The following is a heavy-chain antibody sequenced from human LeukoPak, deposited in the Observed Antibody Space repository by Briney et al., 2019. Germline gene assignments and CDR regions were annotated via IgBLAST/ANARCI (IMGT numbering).Heavy chain of an antibody. D-gene: IGHD3-9*01. J-gene: IGHJ6*04. CDR1: AFTFSSYS. CDR3: ARDVLDYDILTGYYGRGMDV. V-gene: IGHV3-21*01. CDR2: ISSSSSYI. Sequence: GGSLRLSCAASAFTFSSYSMNWVRQAPGKGLEWVSSISSSSSYIYYADSVKGRFTISRDNAKNSLYLQMNSLRAEDTAVYYCARDVLDYDILTGYYGRGMDVWGKGTTVTVSS.